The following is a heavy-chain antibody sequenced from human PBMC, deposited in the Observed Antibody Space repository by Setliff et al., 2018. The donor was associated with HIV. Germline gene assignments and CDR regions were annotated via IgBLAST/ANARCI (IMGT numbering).Heavy chain of an antibody. CDR1: GYSFTTYS. D-gene: IGHD3-22*01. V-gene: IGHV7-4-1*02. Sequence: ASVKVSCKASGYSFTTYSLNWVRQVPGQGVEWMGWISSNTGNPTYAQDFTGRSVFSLDTSVSTAYLQISSLKAEDIAVYYCARDGYYYDSSGHLAYYFDYWGQGTLVTAPQ. CDR2: ISSNTGNP. J-gene: IGHJ4*02. CDR3: ARDGYYYDSSGHLAYYFDY.